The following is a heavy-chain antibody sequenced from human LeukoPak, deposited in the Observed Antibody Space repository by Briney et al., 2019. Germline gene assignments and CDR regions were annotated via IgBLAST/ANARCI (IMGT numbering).Heavy chain of an antibody. D-gene: IGHD3-10*01. Sequence: PGGSLRLSCAASGFTFSSYSMNWVRQAPGKGLEWVSYISSSSSTIYYADSVKGRFTISRDNAKNSLYLQMNSLRAEDTAVYYCARAPDYYGSGSYWVFQHWGQGTLVTVSS. V-gene: IGHV3-48*01. CDR3: ARAPDYYGSGSYWVFQH. CDR1: GFTFSSYS. J-gene: IGHJ1*01. CDR2: ISSSSSTI.